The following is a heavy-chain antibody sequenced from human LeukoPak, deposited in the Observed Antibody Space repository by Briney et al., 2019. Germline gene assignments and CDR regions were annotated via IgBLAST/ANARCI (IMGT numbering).Heavy chain of an antibody. J-gene: IGHJ3*02. CDR1: GGSISSGGYY. V-gene: IGHV4-30-2*01. Sequence: SETLSLTCTVSGGSISSGGYYWSWIRQPPGKGLEWIGYIYHSGSTYYNPSLKSRVTISVDRSKNQFSLKLSSVTAADTAVYYCARGTPRGAFDIWGQGTMVTVSS. CDR3: ARGTPRGAFDI. CDR2: IYHSGST. D-gene: IGHD1-14*01.